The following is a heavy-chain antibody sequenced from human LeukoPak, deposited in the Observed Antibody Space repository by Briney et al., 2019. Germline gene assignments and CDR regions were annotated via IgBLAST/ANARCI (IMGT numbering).Heavy chain of an antibody. CDR3: ARPEHPGTAITDAFDL. J-gene: IGHJ3*01. D-gene: IGHD1-14*01. Sequence: GGSLRLSCAASGFSFSSYSMNWVRQAPGKGLEWVSSIDVSSGDTYYADSVKGRFAISRDNARNSLYLQMHSLRAEDTAVYFCARPEHPGTAITDAFDLWGLGTMVTVSS. V-gene: IGHV3-21*01. CDR2: IDVSSGDT. CDR1: GFSFSSYS.